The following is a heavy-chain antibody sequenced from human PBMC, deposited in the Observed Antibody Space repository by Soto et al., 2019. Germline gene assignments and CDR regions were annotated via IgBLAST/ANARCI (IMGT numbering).Heavy chain of an antibody. CDR3: ATIAVAGIGY. D-gene: IGHD6-13*01. CDR1: GFTFDDYT. Sequence: EVQRVESGGVVLQPGVSLRLSCAASGFTFDDYTMHWVRQAPGKGLEWVSLISWDGGSTYYADSVKGRFTISRDNSKNSLYLQMNSLRTEDTALYYCATIAVAGIGYWGQGTLVTVSS. CDR2: ISWDGGST. V-gene: IGHV3-43*01. J-gene: IGHJ4*02.